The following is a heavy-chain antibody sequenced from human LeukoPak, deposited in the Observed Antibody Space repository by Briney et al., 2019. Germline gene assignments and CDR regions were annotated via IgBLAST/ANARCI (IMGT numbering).Heavy chain of an antibody. CDR2: IYTSGST. D-gene: IGHD5-18*01. J-gene: IGHJ3*02. CDR1: GGSISSYY. Sequence: SETLSLTCTVSGGSISSYYWSWIRQPAGKGLEWIGRIYTSGSTTYNPSLKSRVTISVDKTKKHFLLKLSSVTAADKDVYYCARDDVTAMVPDAFDIWGQGTMVTVSS. CDR3: ARDDVTAMVPDAFDI. V-gene: IGHV4-4*07.